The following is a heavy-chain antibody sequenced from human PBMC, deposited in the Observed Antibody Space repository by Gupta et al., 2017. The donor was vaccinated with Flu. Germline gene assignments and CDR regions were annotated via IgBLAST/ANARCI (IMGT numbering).Heavy chain of an antibody. CDR1: GLTFTNYD. Sequence: QVQLVESGGGVVQPGTSLRLSCAASGLTFTNYDIHWVRQAPGKGLEWVALIWSDGSNKYYSDSVKGRFTISRDNSNNKVYLQMNSLRVEDTAVYYCATEEKRQIRVNDAFDIWGQGIMVTVSS. V-gene: IGHV3-33*01. CDR3: ATEEKRQIRVNDAFDI. D-gene: IGHD3-22*01. CDR2: IWSDGSNK. J-gene: IGHJ3*02.